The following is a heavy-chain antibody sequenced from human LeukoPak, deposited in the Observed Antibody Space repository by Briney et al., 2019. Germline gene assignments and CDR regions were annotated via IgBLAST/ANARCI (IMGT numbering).Heavy chain of an antibody. J-gene: IGHJ4*02. CDR2: ISWNSGSI. D-gene: IGHD3-10*01. V-gene: IGHV3-9*01. CDR1: GFTFDDYA. CDR3: AKGLSMVRGLDY. Sequence: GGSLRLSCVASGFTFDDYAMHWVRQGPGKGLEWVSGISWNSGSIAYADSVKGRFTISRDNAKNSLYLQMDSLRAEDTALYYCAKGLSMVRGLDYWGQGTLVTVSS.